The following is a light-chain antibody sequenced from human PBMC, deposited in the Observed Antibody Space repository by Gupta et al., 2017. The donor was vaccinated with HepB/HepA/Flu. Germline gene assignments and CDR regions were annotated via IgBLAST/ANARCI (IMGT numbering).Light chain of an antibody. CDR3: SSYTSGSTLVV. J-gene: IGLJ2*01. V-gene: IGLV2-14*01. Sequence: QSALTQIASLSGSPGQSITISCTGTSSAVGGFDYVPWYQQYPGKAPKVMIYDVSNRPSGVSNRFSCSKSGNTASLTISGLQAEDEADYYCSSYTSGSTLVVFGGGTKLTVL. CDR1: SSAVGGFDY. CDR2: DVS.